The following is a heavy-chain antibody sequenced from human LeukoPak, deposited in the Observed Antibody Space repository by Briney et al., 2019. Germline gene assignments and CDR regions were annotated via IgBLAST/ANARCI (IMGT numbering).Heavy chain of an antibody. CDR2: IYYSGST. V-gene: IGHV4-59*01. J-gene: IGHJ4*02. Sequence: SETLSLTCTVSGGSISSYYWSWIRQPPGKGLEWIGYIYYSGSTNYNPSLKSRVTISVDTSKNQFSLNLSSVTAADTAVFYCARAYAGGDIFTGSVDYWGQGTLVTVSS. CDR1: GGSISSYY. D-gene: IGHD3-9*01. CDR3: ARAYAGGDIFTGSVDY.